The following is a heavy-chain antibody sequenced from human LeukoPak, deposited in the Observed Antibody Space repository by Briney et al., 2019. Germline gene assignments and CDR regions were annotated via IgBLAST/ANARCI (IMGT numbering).Heavy chain of an antibody. J-gene: IGHJ4*02. V-gene: IGHV4-34*01. D-gene: IGHD4-17*01. CDR3: ARTAKVYGDYGYFDY. CDR1: GGSLSGYY. Sequence: KSSETLSLTCAVSGGSLSGYYWSWIRQPPGKGLEWIGEINHSGSTKYNPSLRSRISISVDTLKNQFFLKLRSVTAADTAVYYCARTAKVYGDYGYFDYWDQGTLVTVSS. CDR2: INHSGST.